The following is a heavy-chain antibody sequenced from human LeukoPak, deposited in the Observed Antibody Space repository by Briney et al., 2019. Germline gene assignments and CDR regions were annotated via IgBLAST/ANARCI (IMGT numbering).Heavy chain of an antibody. CDR2: INFNGGST. CDR3: AKDEGYGNSLFDY. CDR1: GFIFDDYG. Sequence: GGSLRLSCAASGFIFDDYGMSWVRQVPGKGLVGGSGINFNGGSTGYADAVRGRFTISSDNAKNSVYLQINSLRAEDTALYYCAKDEGYGNSLFDYWGQGTLVTVSS. J-gene: IGHJ4*02. V-gene: IGHV3-20*04. D-gene: IGHD4-17*01.